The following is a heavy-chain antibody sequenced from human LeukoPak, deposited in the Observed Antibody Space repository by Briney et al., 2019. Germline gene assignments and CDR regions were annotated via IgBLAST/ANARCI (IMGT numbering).Heavy chain of an antibody. Sequence: ASVKVSCKASGYTSTGYYMHWVRQAPGQGLEWMGRINPNSGGTNYAQKFQGRVTMTRDTSISTAYMELSRLRSDDTAVYYCARAYYDFWSGSRAFMYYWGQGTLVTVSS. CDR2: INPNSGGT. CDR1: GYTSTGYY. CDR3: ARAYYDFWSGSRAFMYY. V-gene: IGHV1-2*06. J-gene: IGHJ4*02. D-gene: IGHD3-3*01.